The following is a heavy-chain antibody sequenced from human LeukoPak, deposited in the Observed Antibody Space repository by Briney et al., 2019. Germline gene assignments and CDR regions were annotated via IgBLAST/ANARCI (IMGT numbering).Heavy chain of an antibody. CDR1: GYSFTSYW. D-gene: IGHD3-10*01. CDR2: IYPGDSDT. Sequence: GESLKISCKGSGYSFTSYWIGWVRQMPGKGLEWMGIIYPGDSDTRYSPSFQGQVTISADKSISTAYLQWSSLKASDTAMYYCATPGGDGSGSWHAFDIWGQGTMVTVSS. CDR3: ATPGGDGSGSWHAFDI. V-gene: IGHV5-51*01. J-gene: IGHJ3*02.